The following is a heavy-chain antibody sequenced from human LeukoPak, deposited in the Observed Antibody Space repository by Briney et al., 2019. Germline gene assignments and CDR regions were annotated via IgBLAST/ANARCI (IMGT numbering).Heavy chain of an antibody. CDR3: ARLKGSGYYPFDY. CDR1: AGSISNYY. V-gene: IGHV4-59*08. CDR2: IYDDGST. Sequence: SETLSLTCTVSAGSISNYYWTWVRQPPGKGLEWIGYIYDDGSTKYNPSLKSRVTMSLDTSQNQFSLKLSSVTAADTAVYYCARLKGSGYYPFDYWGQGTLVTVSS. D-gene: IGHD3-22*01. J-gene: IGHJ4*02.